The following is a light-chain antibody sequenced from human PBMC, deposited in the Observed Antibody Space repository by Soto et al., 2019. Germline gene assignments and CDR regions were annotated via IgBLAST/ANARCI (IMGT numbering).Light chain of an antibody. CDR1: SSNIGSNT. Sequence: QYVLTQPPSASGTPGQRVTISCSGSSSNIGSNTVNWYQQLPGTAPKLLIYSNNQRPSGVPDRCSGSKSGTSASLAISGLQYEDDADYSCAAWDDSLNGVVFGGGPKVTAL. CDR3: AAWDDSLNGVV. CDR2: SNN. J-gene: IGLJ2*01. V-gene: IGLV1-44*01.